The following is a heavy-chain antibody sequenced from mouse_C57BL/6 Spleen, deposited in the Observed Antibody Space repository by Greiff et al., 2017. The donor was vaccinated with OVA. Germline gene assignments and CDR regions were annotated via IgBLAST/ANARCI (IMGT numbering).Heavy chain of an antibody. J-gene: IGHJ4*01. CDR2: INYDGSST. V-gene: IGHV5-16*01. D-gene: IGHD2-4*01. CDR1: GFTFSDYY. Sequence: EVQVVESEGGLVQPGSSMKLSCTASGFTFSDYYMAWVRQVPEKGLEWVANINYDGSSTYYLDSLKSRFIISRDNAKNILYLQMSSLKSEDTATYYCARHYERAMDYWGQGTSVTVSS. CDR3: ARHYERAMDY.